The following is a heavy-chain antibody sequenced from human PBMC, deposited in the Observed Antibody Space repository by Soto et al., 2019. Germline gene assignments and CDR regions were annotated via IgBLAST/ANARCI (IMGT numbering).Heavy chain of an antibody. V-gene: IGHV3-30*18. J-gene: IGHJ1*01. CDR3: AKSGFRHTGYYDSSAEEYFQH. Sequence: GGSLRLSCAASGFTFSSYGMHWVRQAPGKGLEWVAVISYDGSNKYYADSVKGRFTISRDNSKNTLYLQMNSLRAEDTAVYYCAKSGFRHTGYYDSSAEEYFQHWGQGTLVTVSS. D-gene: IGHD3-22*01. CDR2: ISYDGSNK. CDR1: GFTFSSYG.